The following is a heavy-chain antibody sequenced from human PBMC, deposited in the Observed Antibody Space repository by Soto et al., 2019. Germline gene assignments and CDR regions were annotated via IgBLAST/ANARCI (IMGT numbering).Heavy chain of an antibody. V-gene: IGHV3-23*01. CDR3: AKDVSTAGASRRAFDI. CDR2: VSGSGGTT. D-gene: IGHD1-26*01. J-gene: IGHJ3*02. CDR1: GFTFSSYA. Sequence: PGGSLRLSCAASGFTFSSYAMNWVRQAPGKGLQWVSVVSGSGGTTYYADSVKGRFTSSRDNSKNTLYLQMNSLRAEDTAVYYCAKDVSTAGASRRAFDIWGQGTMVTVSS.